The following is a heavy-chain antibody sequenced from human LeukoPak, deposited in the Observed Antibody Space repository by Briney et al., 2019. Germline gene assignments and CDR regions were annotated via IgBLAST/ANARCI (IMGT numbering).Heavy chain of an antibody. CDR3: TRVGFWASFGY. V-gene: IGHV3-74*01. CDR2: INSDGSST. Sequence: GGSLRLSCAASGFTFSSYWMHWVRQAPGKGLVWVSRINSDGSSTSYADSVKGRFTISRDNAKNTLYLQMNSLRAEDTAVYYCTRVGFWASFGYWGQGTLVTVSS. J-gene: IGHJ4*02. D-gene: IGHD2-2*03. CDR1: GFTFSSYW.